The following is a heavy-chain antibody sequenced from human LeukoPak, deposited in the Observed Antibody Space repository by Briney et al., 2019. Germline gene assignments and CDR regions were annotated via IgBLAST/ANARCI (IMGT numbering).Heavy chain of an antibody. V-gene: IGHV3-23*01. CDR3: AREGPRGNSQFDY. D-gene: IGHD2/OR15-2a*01. Sequence: GGSLRLSCAASGFTFSSYAMSWVRQAPGKGLEWVSAISGSGGSTYYADSVKGRFTISRDNSKNTLYLQMSSLRAEDTAIYYCAREGPRGNSQFDYWGQGTLVTVSS. CDR1: GFTFSSYA. J-gene: IGHJ4*02. CDR2: ISGSGGST.